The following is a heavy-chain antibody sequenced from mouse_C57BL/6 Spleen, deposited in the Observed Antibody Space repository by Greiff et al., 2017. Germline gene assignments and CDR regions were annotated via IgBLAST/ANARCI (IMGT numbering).Heavy chain of an antibody. CDR2: ISSGSSTI. CDR3: ARREVVATLHDYYAMDY. J-gene: IGHJ4*01. D-gene: IGHD1-1*01. Sequence: EVKLMESGGGLVKPGGSLKLSCAASGFTFSDYGMHWVRQAPEKGLEWVAYISSGSSTIYYADTVKGRFTISRDNAKNTLFLQMTSLRSEDTAMYYCARREVVATLHDYYAMDYGGQGTSVTVSS. CDR1: GFTFSDYG. V-gene: IGHV5-17*01.